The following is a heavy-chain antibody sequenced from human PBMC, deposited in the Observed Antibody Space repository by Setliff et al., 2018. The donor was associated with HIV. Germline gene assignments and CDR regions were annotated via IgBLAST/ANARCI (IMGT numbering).Heavy chain of an antibody. CDR2: IYYSGRT. V-gene: IGHV4-39*02. D-gene: IGHD1-7*01. CDR1: GGSISSSSYY. Sequence: ASETLSLTCTVSGGSISSSSYYWGWIRQPPGKGLEWIGSIYYSGRTYHNPSLKSRVTISVDTSKNQFSLKLTSVTAADTAVYYCARDYAYNWNSVMDAWGKGTTVTVSS. J-gene: IGHJ6*03. CDR3: ARDYAYNWNSVMDA.